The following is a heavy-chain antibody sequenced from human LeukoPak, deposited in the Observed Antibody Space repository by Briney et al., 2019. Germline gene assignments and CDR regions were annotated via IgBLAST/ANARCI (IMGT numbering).Heavy chain of an antibody. D-gene: IGHD6-13*01. CDR1: GFTFSSYG. CDR3: AKDFSSSWHDAFDI. Sequence: GGPLRLSCAASGFTFSSYGMHWVRQAPGKGLEWVAVISYDGSNKYYADSVKGRFTISRDNSKNTLYLQMNSLRAEDTAVYYCAKDFSSSWHDAFDIWGQGTMVTVSS. CDR2: ISYDGSNK. J-gene: IGHJ3*02. V-gene: IGHV3-30*18.